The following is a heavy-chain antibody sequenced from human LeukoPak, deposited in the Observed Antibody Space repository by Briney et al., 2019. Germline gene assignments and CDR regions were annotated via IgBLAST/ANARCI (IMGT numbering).Heavy chain of an antibody. Sequence: GGSLRLSCTASRFYFSTYDMNWVRQVPGKGLEWVSYIDSSGSTTYYAGSVQGRFTISRDNAKNSLYLQMKSLRVEDTAFYYCASAHGGSGYDRPFNYWGQGTLVTVSS. D-gene: IGHD5-12*01. CDR1: RFYFSTYD. V-gene: IGHV3-48*03. J-gene: IGHJ4*02. CDR3: ASAHGGSGYDRPFNY. CDR2: IDSSGSTT.